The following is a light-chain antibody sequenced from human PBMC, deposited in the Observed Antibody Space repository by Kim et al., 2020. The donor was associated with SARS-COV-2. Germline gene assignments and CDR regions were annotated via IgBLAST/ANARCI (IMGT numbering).Light chain of an antibody. Sequence: DIQMTQSPSSLSASVGDRVTITCRASQDINNYLAWYQQKPGKVPNVLIYSASALRLGVPSRFSGSGSGTDFTLTISRLQPEDGETYYCQKYDGAPWTFGQGTRVEIK. CDR3: QKYDGAPWT. J-gene: IGKJ1*01. CDR1: QDINNY. V-gene: IGKV1-27*01. CDR2: SAS.